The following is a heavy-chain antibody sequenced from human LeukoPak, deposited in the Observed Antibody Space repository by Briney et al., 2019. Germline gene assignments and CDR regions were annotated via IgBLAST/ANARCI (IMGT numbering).Heavy chain of an antibody. CDR3: ARRLGYCSSTSCYTAGFDP. CDR2: INSDGSIT. CDR1: GFTFSDYW. Sequence: GGSLRLSCAASGFTFSDYWMHWVRQAPGKGLVWVSRINSDGSITNYADSVKGRFTISRDNAKNSLYLQMNSLRAEDTAVYYCARRLGYCSSTSCYTAGFDPWGQGTLVTVSS. J-gene: IGHJ5*02. V-gene: IGHV3-74*01. D-gene: IGHD2-2*02.